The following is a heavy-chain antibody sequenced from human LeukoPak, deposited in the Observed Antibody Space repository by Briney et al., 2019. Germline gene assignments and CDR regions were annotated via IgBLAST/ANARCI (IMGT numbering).Heavy chain of an antibody. CDR2: ISGSGNGFSI. Sequence: PGGSLRLSCSASGFVFTIYTMYWVRQAPGKGPEYVSTISGSGNGFSIYYADSVKGRFTISRDDSKSILYLQMNGLRSEDTAVYYCVKDFGRIRGTPDSRGQGTLVTVSS. D-gene: IGHD1-26*01. CDR3: VKDFGRIRGTPDS. J-gene: IGHJ4*02. CDR1: GFVFTIYT. V-gene: IGHV3-64D*06.